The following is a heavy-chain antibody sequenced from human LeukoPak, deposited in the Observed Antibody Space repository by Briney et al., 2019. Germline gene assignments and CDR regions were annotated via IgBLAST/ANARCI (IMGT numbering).Heavy chain of an antibody. CDR1: GFTFSSYS. V-gene: IGHV3-48*01. J-gene: IGHJ4*02. CDR3: VRDPEALDY. Sequence: TGGSLRLSCAASGFTFSSYSMNWVRQAPGKGLEWVSYIRSSSTTMYYADSVKGRFTIPRDNAKNSLYLQMNSLRAEDTAMYYCVRDPEALDYWGQGTLVTVSS. CDR2: IRSSSTTM.